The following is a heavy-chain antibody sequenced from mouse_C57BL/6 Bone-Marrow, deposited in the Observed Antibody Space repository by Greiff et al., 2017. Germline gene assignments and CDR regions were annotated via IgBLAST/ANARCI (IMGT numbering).Heavy chain of an antibody. V-gene: IGHV1-64*01. CDR1: GYTFTSYW. Sequence: QVQLQQPGAELVQPGASVTLSCKASGYTFTSYWMHWVKQRPGQGLEWIGMIHPNSGSTNYNEKFKSKATLTVDNSSNTTCMQLSILASEDSAVFYGARWGNPFAYWGQGTLVTVSA. CDR3: ARWGNPFAY. CDR2: IHPNSGST. J-gene: IGHJ3*01.